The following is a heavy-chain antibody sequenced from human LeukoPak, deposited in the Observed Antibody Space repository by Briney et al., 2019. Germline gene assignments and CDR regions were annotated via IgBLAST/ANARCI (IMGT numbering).Heavy chain of an antibody. CDR3: ALGSDIVVARYRPCFDY. J-gene: IGHJ4*02. V-gene: IGHV2-5*01. D-gene: IGHD2-21*01. CDR2: IYWNDDK. Sequence: SGPTLVNPTQTLTLTCTFPGFSLSTSGVGVGWIRQPPGKALEWLALIYWNDDKRYSPSLKSRLPITKDTSKNQVVLTMTNMDPVDTATYYCALGSDIVVARYRPCFDYWGQGTLVTVSS. CDR1: GFSLSTSGVG.